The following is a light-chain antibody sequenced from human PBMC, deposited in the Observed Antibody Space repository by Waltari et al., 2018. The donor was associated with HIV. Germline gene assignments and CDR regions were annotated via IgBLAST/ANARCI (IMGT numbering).Light chain of an antibody. Sequence: DIQMTQSPVFLSSYVGDTVTITCQASQHIRHNLNWYHHSPGKVPKLLIYDTSHLETGVSSRFSGRGSGTDFSLTISSLQPEDIGTYYCQQSHFLWTFGQGTKVEV. CDR3: QQSHFLWT. J-gene: IGKJ1*01. V-gene: IGKV1-33*01. CDR1: QHIRHN. CDR2: DTS.